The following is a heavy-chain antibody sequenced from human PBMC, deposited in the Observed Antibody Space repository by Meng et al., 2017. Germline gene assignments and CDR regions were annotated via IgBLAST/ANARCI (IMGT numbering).Heavy chain of an antibody. D-gene: IGHD1-26*01. J-gene: IGHJ6*02. CDR1: GFTFDDYA. Sequence: LTGAASGFTFDDYAMHWVRQAPGKGLEWVSLISWDGGSTYYADSVKGRFTISRDNSKNSLYLQMNSLRAEDTALYYCATNIGIVGATSYYYYGMDVWGQGTTVTVSS. V-gene: IGHV3-43D*03. CDR2: ISWDGGST. CDR3: ATNIGIVGATSYYYYGMDV.